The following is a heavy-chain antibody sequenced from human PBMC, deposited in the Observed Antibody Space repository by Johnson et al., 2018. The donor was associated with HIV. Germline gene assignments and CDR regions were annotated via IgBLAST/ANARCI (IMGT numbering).Heavy chain of an antibody. CDR3: ARDRDSGYDYPGAFDI. J-gene: IGHJ3*02. D-gene: IGHD5-12*01. CDR2: IRYDGSNK. CDR1: GFTFSDYY. Sequence: QVQLVESGGGLVKPGGSLRLSCAASGFTFSDYYMSWIRQAPGKGLEWVAFIRYDGSNKYYADSVKGRFTISRDNSNNMLYLQMDSLRAEDTAVYYCARDRDSGYDYPGAFDIWGQGTMVTVSS. V-gene: IGHV3-30*02.